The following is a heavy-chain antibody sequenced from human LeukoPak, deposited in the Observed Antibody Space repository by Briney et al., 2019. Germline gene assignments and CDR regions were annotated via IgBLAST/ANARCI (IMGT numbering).Heavy chain of an antibody. D-gene: IGHD3-10*01. CDR1: GGSISSSSYY. Sequence: PSETLSFTCTVSGGSISSSSYYWGWIRQPPGKGLEWIGSIYYSGSTYYNPSLKSRVTISVDTSKNQFSLKLSSVTAADTAVYYCARRVITMVRGVIDYWGQGTLVTVSS. J-gene: IGHJ4*02. V-gene: IGHV4-39*01. CDR3: ARRVITMVRGVIDY. CDR2: IYYSGST.